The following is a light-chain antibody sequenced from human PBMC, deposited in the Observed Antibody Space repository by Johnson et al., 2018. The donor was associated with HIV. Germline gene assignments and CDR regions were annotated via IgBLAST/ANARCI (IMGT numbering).Light chain of an antibody. CDR2: EST. CDR3: GTWDSRLNVYL. J-gene: IGLJ1*01. CDR1: SSNIGNNY. Sequence: QSVLTQPPSVSAAPGQKVTISCSGSSSNIGNNYVSWYQQLPGTAPKLLIYESTNRPSGIPDRFSGSKSGTSATLGISGLQTGDAADYYCGTWDSRLNVYLCGPGTKVTVL. V-gene: IGLV1-51*02.